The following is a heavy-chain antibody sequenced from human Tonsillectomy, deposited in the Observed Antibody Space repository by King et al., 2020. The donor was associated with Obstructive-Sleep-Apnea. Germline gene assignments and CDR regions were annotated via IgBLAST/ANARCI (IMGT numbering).Heavy chain of an antibody. Sequence: VQLVESGGGVVQPGRSLRLSCAASGFSFSNYGMHWVRQAPGKGLEWVAFLRFDGSKKYYADSVKGRFTISRDNSKNTLYLQMNSLRAEDTAVYYCAKSLSYSYGWYSFDYWGQGTLVTVSS. CDR1: GFSFSNYG. J-gene: IGHJ4*02. CDR3: AKSLSYSYGWYSFDY. D-gene: IGHD6-19*01. CDR2: LRFDGSKK. V-gene: IGHV3-30*02.